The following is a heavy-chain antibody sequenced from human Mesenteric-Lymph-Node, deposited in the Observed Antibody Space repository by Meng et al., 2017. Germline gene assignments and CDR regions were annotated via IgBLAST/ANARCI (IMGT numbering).Heavy chain of an antibody. D-gene: IGHD3-3*01. Sequence: GESLKISCAASGFTFSTYAMSWVRQAPGKGLELVAITNEEGSVRKYEGSVKGRFTISRDNAKNSLYLQMNSLGGEDTAVYYCARDPGFGAYDIWGPGTWVTVSS. CDR1: GFTFSTYA. CDR3: ARDPGFGAYDI. CDR2: TNEEGSVR. V-gene: IGHV3-7*01. J-gene: IGHJ3*02.